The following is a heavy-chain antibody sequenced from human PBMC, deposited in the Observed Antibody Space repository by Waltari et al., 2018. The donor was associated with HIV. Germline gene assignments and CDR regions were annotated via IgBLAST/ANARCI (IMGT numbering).Heavy chain of an antibody. Sequence: QVQLVQSGAEVKKPGASVQVSCMASGYTFTGYYMHWVRQAPGQGLEWMGWINPNSGGTNYAQKFQGRVTMTRDTSISTAYMELTRLRSDDTAVYYCAREPSLTTAYDYWGQGTLVTVSS. CDR1: GYTFTGYY. CDR3: AREPSLTTAYDY. D-gene: IGHD4-17*01. J-gene: IGHJ4*02. CDR2: INPNSGGT. V-gene: IGHV1-2*02.